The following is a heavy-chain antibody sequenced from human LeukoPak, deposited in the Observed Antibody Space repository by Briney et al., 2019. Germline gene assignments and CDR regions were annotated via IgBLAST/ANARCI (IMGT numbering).Heavy chain of an antibody. CDR2: ISYDGSNK. Sequence: GGSLRLSCAASGFTFSSYAMHWVRQAPGKGLEWVAVISYDGSNKYYAGSVKGRFTISRDNSKNTLYLQMNSLRAEDTAVYYCARDGPYGDSNPDYWGQGTLVTVSS. D-gene: IGHD4-17*01. V-gene: IGHV3-30-3*01. CDR3: ARDGPYGDSNPDY. J-gene: IGHJ4*02. CDR1: GFTFSSYA.